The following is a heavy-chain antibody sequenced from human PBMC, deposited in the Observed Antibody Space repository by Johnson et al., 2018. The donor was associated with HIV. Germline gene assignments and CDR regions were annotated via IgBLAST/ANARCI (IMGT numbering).Heavy chain of an antibody. J-gene: IGHJ3*01. CDR1: GFTFSSYD. CDR2: IGAAGDT. CDR3: AKDDNLGVWYSDAFDV. D-gene: IGHD6-19*01. Sequence: MMLVESGGGLVQPGGSLRLSCVASGFTFSSYDMHWVRQTTGKGLEWVSVIGAAGDTYYPGSVKGRFTISRENAKNSLYLQMNSLRAGDTAVYYCAKDDNLGVWYSDAFDVWGQGTVVTVSS. V-gene: IGHV3-13*01.